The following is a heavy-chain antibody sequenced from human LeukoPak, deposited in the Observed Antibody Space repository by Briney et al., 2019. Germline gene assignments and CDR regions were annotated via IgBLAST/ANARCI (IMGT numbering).Heavy chain of an antibody. V-gene: IGHV3-33*08. Sequence: PGGSLRLSCAASGFTFNNYGMHWVRQAPGKGLEWVAVIWYDGSQKYYADSVKGRFTISRDNSKNTVFLQMNSLRAEDTAVYYCARYGSGKNFDYWGQGTPVTVSS. J-gene: IGHJ4*02. D-gene: IGHD3-10*01. CDR2: IWYDGSQK. CDR3: ARYGSGKNFDY. CDR1: GFTFNNYG.